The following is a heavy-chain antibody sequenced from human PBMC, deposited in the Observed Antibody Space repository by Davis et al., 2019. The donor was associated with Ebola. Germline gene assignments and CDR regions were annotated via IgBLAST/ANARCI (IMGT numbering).Heavy chain of an antibody. CDR3: ARERWDGGYDYMDV. J-gene: IGHJ6*03. V-gene: IGHV3-21*01. D-gene: IGHD3-16*01. CDR2: ISSSSSYI. CDR1: GFTFSSYS. Sequence: GESLKISCAASGFTFSSYSMNWVRQAPGKGLEWVSSISSSSSYIYYADSVKGRFTISRDNAKNSLYLQMNSLRAEDTAVYYCARERWDGGYDYMDVWGKGTTVTVSS.